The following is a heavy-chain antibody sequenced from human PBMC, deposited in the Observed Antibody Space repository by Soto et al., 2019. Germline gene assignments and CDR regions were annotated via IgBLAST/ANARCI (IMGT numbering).Heavy chain of an antibody. J-gene: IGHJ6*02. CDR3: ASYSSSWYVGYYYYGMDV. V-gene: IGHV4-34*01. CDR1: GGSFSGYY. D-gene: IGHD6-13*01. CDR2: INHSGST. Sequence: PSETLSLTCAVYGGSFSGYYWSWIRQPPVNGLEWIGEINHSGSTNYNPSLKSRVTISVDTSKNQFSLKLSSVTAADTAVYYCASYSSSWYVGYYYYGMDVWGQGTTVTVSS.